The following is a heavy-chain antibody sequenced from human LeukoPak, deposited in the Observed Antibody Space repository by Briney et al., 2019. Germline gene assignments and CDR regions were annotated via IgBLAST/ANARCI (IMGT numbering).Heavy chain of an antibody. Sequence: HPGRSLRLSCAASGFTFSSYGMHWVRQAPGKGLEWVAVISYDGSNKYYADSVKGRFTISRDNSKNTLYLQMNSLRAEDTAVYYCVKDRDWYYFDYWGQGTLVTVSS. J-gene: IGHJ4*02. CDR2: ISYDGSNK. D-gene: IGHD5-24*01. CDR1: GFTFSSYG. CDR3: VKDRDWYYFDY. V-gene: IGHV3-30*18.